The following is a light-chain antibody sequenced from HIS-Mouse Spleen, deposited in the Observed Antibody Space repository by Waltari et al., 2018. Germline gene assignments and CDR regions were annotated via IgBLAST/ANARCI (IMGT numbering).Light chain of an antibody. J-gene: IGLJ3*02. V-gene: IGLV1-47*01. CDR1: SSNIGSNY. CDR2: RNN. CDR3: AAWDESLSGPV. Sequence: QSVLTQPPSASGTPGQRVTISCSGSSSNIGSNYVYWYQQLPGTAPKLLIYRNNRRPSGVPDRFSGSKSGTSASLAISGLRSEDEADYYCAAWDESLSGPVFGGGTKLTVL.